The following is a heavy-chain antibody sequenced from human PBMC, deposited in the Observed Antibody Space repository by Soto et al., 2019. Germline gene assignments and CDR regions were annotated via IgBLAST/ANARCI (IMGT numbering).Heavy chain of an antibody. D-gene: IGHD1-26*01. J-gene: IGHJ4*02. Sequence: PGGSMRLSCAASGFTFSSYAMHWVRQAPGKGLEWVAVISYDGSNKYYADSVKGRFTISRDNSKNTLYLQMNSLRAEDTAVYYCARDSIRGIVGAMAHWGQGTLVTVSS. CDR2: ISYDGSNK. V-gene: IGHV3-30-3*01. CDR3: ARDSIRGIVGAMAH. CDR1: GFTFSSYA.